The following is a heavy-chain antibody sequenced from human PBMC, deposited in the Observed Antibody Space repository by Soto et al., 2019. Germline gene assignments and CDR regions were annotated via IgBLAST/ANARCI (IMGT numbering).Heavy chain of an antibody. V-gene: IGHV1-69*01. CDR2: IIPIFGTT. D-gene: IGHD2-15*01. CDR3: ARVIVVVPATLLGWFDP. J-gene: IGHJ5*02. Sequence: QVQLVQSGAEVKKPGSSVKVSCKASGGTFSNYAFNWVRQAPGQGLEWMGGIIPIFGTTKYAQKFQGRVTITADESSSTDYMELSSLRSEDTAMYYCARVIVVVPATLLGWFDPWGQGTLVTVSS. CDR1: GGTFSNYA.